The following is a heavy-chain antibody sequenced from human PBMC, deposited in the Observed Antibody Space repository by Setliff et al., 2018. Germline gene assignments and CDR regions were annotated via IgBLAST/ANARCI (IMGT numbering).Heavy chain of an antibody. Sequence: RASVKVSCKASGYTFSTYGINWVRQAPGQEPEWMGMISTYTGKTSYAQKFQGRVTMTTDTSTGTGYMELRSLRSDDTAVYFCARFGGSCSSSSCYASDLWGQGTMVTVSS. D-gene: IGHD2-2*01. CDR2: ISTYTGKT. J-gene: IGHJ3*01. V-gene: IGHV1-18*01. CDR1: GYTFSTYG. CDR3: ARFGGSCSSSSCYASDL.